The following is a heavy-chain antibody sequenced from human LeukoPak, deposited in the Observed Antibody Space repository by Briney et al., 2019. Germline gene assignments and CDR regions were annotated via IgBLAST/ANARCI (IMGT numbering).Heavy chain of an antibody. CDR2: ISAYNGYT. J-gene: IGHJ6*03. V-gene: IGHV1-18*04. Sequence: ASVKVSCKPSGYSFTSYYMHWVRQAPGHGLEWMGWISAYNGYTRYAQKVQGRVTMTTDTSTSTAYMELRSLRSDDTAVYYCARGAVNRYNWNDGNYYYFYMDVWGKGPTVTISS. D-gene: IGHD1-1*01. CDR1: GYSFTSYY. CDR3: ARGAVNRYNWNDGNYYYFYMDV.